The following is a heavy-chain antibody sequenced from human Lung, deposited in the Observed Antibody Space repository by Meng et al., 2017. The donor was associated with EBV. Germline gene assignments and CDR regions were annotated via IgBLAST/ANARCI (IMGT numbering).Heavy chain of an antibody. Sequence: HVQLQQVGAGLLKPSETPSLTCGVSGRSFSSSYWSWIRQPPGKGLEWIGQINYSGITNYNPSLKSRVTISVDTSKNQFSLSLNSVTAADTAVYYCARGGTSSAPFDYWGQGTLVTVSS. J-gene: IGHJ4*02. CDR1: GRSFSSSY. V-gene: IGHV4-34*01. CDR2: INYSGIT. D-gene: IGHD2-2*01. CDR3: ARGGTSSAPFDY.